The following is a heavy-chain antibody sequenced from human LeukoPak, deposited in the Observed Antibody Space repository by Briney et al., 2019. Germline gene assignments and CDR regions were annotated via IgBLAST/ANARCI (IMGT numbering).Heavy chain of an antibody. V-gene: IGHV3-11*01. Sequence: GGSLGLSCAVSGFTFSDYYMSWIRQAPGKGLERVSYISSSGSIIYYGDSVKGRFTISRDNAKNSLYLQMNSLRAEDTAVYYCARPRSAAGPIDYWGQGTLVTVSS. D-gene: IGHD6-13*01. J-gene: IGHJ4*02. CDR1: GFTFSDYY. CDR2: ISSSGSII. CDR3: ARPRSAAGPIDY.